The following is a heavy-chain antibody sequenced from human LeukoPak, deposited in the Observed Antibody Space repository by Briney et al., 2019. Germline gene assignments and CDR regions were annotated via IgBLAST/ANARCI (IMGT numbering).Heavy chain of an antibody. CDR1: GGSISSYY. D-gene: IGHD5-12*01. V-gene: IGHV4-59*01. CDR3: ARGYSGYDLDY. Sequence: SETLSLTCTVSGGSISSYYWSWIRQPPGKGLEWIGYIYYSGSTNYNPSLTSRVTISVDTSKNQFSLKLSSVTAADTAVYYCARGYSGYDLDYWGQGTLVTVSS. J-gene: IGHJ4*02. CDR2: IYYSGST.